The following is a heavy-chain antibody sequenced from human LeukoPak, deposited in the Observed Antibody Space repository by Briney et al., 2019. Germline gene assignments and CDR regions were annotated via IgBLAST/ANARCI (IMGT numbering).Heavy chain of an antibody. CDR1: GDSISSGNY. V-gene: IGHV4-38-2*02. CDR2: IFHTGST. D-gene: IGHD2-2*01. J-gene: IGHJ4*02. Sequence: PSETLSLTCTVSGDSISSGNYWGWIRQPPGKGLEWIGSIFHTGSTYFNLSLKSRVTISVDRSKNQFSLKLSSVTAADTAVYYCASPHPDPDCSSTSCRQFDYWGQGTLVTVSS. CDR3: ASPHPDPDCSSTSCRQFDY.